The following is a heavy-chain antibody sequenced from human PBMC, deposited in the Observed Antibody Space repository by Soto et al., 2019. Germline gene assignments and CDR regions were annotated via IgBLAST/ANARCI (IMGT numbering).Heavy chain of an antibody. CDR3: ARDQTGQWPLVGRWFDP. D-gene: IGHD6-19*01. CDR1: GYTFTNSE. Sequence: QVQLVQSGAEVKPPGASVTVSCKTSGYTFTNSEISWVRQAPGQGLEWMGWISAYNGNTHYAQKFQGRVTLTTDTSTSTAYMELRSLRSDDSAIYYCARDQTGQWPLVGRWFDPWGQGTLVTVSS. J-gene: IGHJ5*02. CDR2: ISAYNGNT. V-gene: IGHV1-18*01.